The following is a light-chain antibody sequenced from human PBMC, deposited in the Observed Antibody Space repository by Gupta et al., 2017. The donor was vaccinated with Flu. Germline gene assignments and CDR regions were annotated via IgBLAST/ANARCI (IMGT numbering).Light chain of an antibody. Sequence: SYVLTQAPSMSEAPGQTATTTCGGNNIGSKSVHWYQQKPGQAPVLVVYDDSDRPSGIPDRFFGSNSGNTATLTISSVEAGDEADYYCQVWNSNSDWVFGGGTKLTVL. V-gene: IGLV3-21*02. J-gene: IGLJ3*02. CDR2: DDS. CDR3: QVWNSNSDWV. CDR1: NIGSKS.